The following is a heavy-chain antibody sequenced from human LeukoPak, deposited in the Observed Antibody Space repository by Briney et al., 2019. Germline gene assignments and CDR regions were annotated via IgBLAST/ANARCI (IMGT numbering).Heavy chain of an antibody. V-gene: IGHV4-34*01. CDR3: ARGAVDDAFDI. Sequence: SETLSLTCAVYGGSLSGYYWSWIRQPPGKGLEWIGEINHSGSTNYNPSLKSRVTISVDTSKNQFSLKLSSVTAADTAVYYCARGAVDDAFDIWGQGTMVTVSS. CDR1: GGSLSGYY. D-gene: IGHD6-19*01. J-gene: IGHJ3*02. CDR2: INHSGST.